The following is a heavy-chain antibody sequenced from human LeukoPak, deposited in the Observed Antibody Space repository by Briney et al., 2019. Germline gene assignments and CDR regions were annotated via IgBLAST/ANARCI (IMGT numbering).Heavy chain of an antibody. D-gene: IGHD1-1*01. Sequence: PGGSLRLSCAASGFTFSDYYMSWIHQAPGKGLEWASYISSSSSYTNYADSVKGRFTISRDNAKNSLYLQMNSLRAEDTAVYYCARGGDTTGTTGWFDPWGQGTLVTVSS. V-gene: IGHV3-11*06. CDR3: ARGGDTTGTTGWFDP. CDR2: ISSSSSYT. CDR1: GFTFSDYY. J-gene: IGHJ5*02.